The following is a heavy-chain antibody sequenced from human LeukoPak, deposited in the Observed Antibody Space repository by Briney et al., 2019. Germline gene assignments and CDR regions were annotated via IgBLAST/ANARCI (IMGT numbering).Heavy chain of an antibody. CDR2: IYYSGST. V-gene: IGHV4-39*01. D-gene: IGHD6-19*01. CDR1: GGSISSSSYY. Sequence: SETLSLTCTVSGGSISSSSYYWGWIRQPPGKGLEWIGSIYYSGSTYYNPSLKSRVTISVHTSKNQFSLKLSSVTAADTAVYSCARRRAGNFDYWGQGTLVTVSS. CDR3: ARRRAGNFDY. J-gene: IGHJ4*02.